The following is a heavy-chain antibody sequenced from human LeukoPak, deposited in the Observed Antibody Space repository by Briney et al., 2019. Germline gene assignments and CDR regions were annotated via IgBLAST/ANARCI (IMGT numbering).Heavy chain of an antibody. J-gene: IGHJ4*02. D-gene: IGHD3-10*01. Sequence: GGSLRLSCAASGFSFNNYAMTWVRQAPGRGLEWVSGFSSGGSTYYADSVKGRFTISRDNSRSALYLQMNSLRAEDTAIYYCAKDHFGDHYFDYWGQGTLVTVSS. CDR2: FSSGGST. V-gene: IGHV3-23*01. CDR3: AKDHFGDHYFDY. CDR1: GFSFNNYA.